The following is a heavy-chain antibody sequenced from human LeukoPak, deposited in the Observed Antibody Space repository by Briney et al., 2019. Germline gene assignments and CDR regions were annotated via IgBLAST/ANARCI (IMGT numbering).Heavy chain of an antibody. CDR2: IFYSGST. V-gene: IGHV4-59*01. D-gene: IGHD2-2*01. J-gene: IGHJ4*02. Sequence: SETLSLTCTVSGDSINSYYLRWLRQPPGKELEWMGHIFYSGSTNYNPSLLSGVTIPVDKTKNKFSLQLTSVTAADTSVFYCARGRHLSGSTSDLSLYFAYWGQGILVTVSS. CDR1: GDSINSYY. CDR3: ARGRHLSGSTSDLSLYFAY.